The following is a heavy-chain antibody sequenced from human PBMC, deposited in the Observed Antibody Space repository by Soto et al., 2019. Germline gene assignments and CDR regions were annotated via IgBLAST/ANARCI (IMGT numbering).Heavy chain of an antibody. D-gene: IGHD2-15*01. CDR3: AKTKRNVVVVVAHFDY. CDR2: ISGSGGST. V-gene: IGHV3-23*01. J-gene: IGHJ4*02. Sequence: EVQLLESGGGLVQPGGSLRLSCAASGFTFSSYAMSWVRQAPGKGLEWVSAISGSGGSTYYADSVKGRFTISRDNSKNTLYLQKNSLRAEDTAVYYCAKTKRNVVVVVAHFDYWGQGTLVTVSS. CDR1: GFTFSSYA.